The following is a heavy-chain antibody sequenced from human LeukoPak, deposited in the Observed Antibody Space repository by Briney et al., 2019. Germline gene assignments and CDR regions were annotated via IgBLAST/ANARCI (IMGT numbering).Heavy chain of an antibody. V-gene: IGHV4-39*01. CDR2: IYYSGST. CDR3: ARGPRYYDILTGYYIGPSFDH. D-gene: IGHD3-9*01. Sequence: SETLSLTCTVSGGSISSSSYYWGWIRQPPGKGLEWIGSIYYSGSTYYNPSLKSRVTISVDTSKDQFSLKLSSVTAADTAVYYCARGPRYYDILTGYYIGPSFDHWGQGTLVTVSS. CDR1: GGSISSSSYY. J-gene: IGHJ4*02.